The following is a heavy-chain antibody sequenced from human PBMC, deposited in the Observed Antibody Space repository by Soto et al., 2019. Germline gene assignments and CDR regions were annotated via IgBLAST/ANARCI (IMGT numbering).Heavy chain of an antibody. Sequence: EVQLVESGGGLVQPGGSLRLSCATSGFTFSSYWMHWVRQGPGKGLEWVARINGDGDNITSADSVQGRFTISRDNAINTLYLQMNSLRVEDTAVYYCARRQLRFSTPGYMDVWGKGTTVIVSS. CDR3: ARRQLRFSTPGYMDV. J-gene: IGHJ6*03. CDR2: INGDGDNI. D-gene: IGHD3-3*01. V-gene: IGHV3-74*01. CDR1: GFTFSSYW.